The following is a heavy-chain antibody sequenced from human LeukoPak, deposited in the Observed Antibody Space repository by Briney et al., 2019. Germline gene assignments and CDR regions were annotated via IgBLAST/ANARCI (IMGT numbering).Heavy chain of an antibody. Sequence: GESLKISCQASGYKITSHWIAWVRQMPGKSPEWMGIIYPGDSDTRYSPSFQGQVVISVDKFISTAYLQWSSLKASDTAMYYCARHIAPYTGYDAFDYWGQGTLVTVSS. CDR2: IYPGDSDT. D-gene: IGHD5-12*01. V-gene: IGHV5-51*01. CDR1: GYKITSHW. CDR3: ARHIAPYTGYDAFDY. J-gene: IGHJ4*02.